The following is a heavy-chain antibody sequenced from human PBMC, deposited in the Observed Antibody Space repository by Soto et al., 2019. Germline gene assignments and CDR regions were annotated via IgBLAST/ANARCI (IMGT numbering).Heavy chain of an antibody. Sequence: QVQLVESGGGVVQPGRSLRLSCAASGFTFSSHGMHWVRQAPGKGLEWVAVIWYDGNNQYYADSVKGRFTISRDNSKNTLYLQMNSLRAEDTAVYYCARTYGSGSYGGYGWFDPWGQGTLVTVSS. CDR2: IWYDGNNQ. V-gene: IGHV3-33*01. CDR1: GFTFSSHG. D-gene: IGHD3-10*01. CDR3: ARTYGSGSYGGYGWFDP. J-gene: IGHJ5*02.